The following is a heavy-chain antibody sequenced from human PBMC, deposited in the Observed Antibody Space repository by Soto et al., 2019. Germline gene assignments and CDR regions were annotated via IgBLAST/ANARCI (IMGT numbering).Heavy chain of an antibody. Sequence: PVGSLRLSCAASGFTFSSYGMHWVRQAPGKGLEWVAVISYDGSNKYYADSVKGRFTISRDNSKNTLYLQMNSLRAEDTAVYYCAKYRPPFKNDMWVYFDYWGQGTLVTVSS. D-gene: IGHD1-1*01. J-gene: IGHJ4*02. CDR3: AKYRPPFKNDMWVYFDY. CDR2: ISYDGSNK. CDR1: GFTFSSYG. V-gene: IGHV3-30*18.